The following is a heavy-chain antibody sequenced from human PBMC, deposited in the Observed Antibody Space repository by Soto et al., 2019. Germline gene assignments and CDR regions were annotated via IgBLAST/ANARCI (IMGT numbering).Heavy chain of an antibody. CDR2: IHHSGTT. Sequence: QVQLQESGPGLVKPSETLSLTCAVSGGSIDSSDWWSWVRQPPGKGLEWIGEIHHSGTTNFNPSLRRRVTISTDKSKSQFSLTLTALTAADTAVYYFASDRSGDGHIPSSWGQGTLVTVSS. V-gene: IGHV4-4*02. CDR3: ASDRSGDGHIPSS. CDR1: GGSIDSSDW. D-gene: IGHD1-1*01. J-gene: IGHJ5*02.